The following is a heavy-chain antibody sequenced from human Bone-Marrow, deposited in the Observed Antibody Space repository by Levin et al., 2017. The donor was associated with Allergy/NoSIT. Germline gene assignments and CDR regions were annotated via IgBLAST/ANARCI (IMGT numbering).Heavy chain of an antibody. CDR3: ARSSRSYSDLLDYYMDV. Sequence: RASVKVSCRASGYTFVGYYVHWVRQAPGQGLEWVGRINPDSGATTFAQKFQGRVTMTRDTSISTAYMEVSRLTSDDTAVYFCARSSRSYSDLLDYYMDVWGKGTTVSVSS. CDR2: INPDSGAT. CDR1: GYTFVGYY. D-gene: IGHD2-21*01. V-gene: IGHV1-2*02. J-gene: IGHJ6*03.